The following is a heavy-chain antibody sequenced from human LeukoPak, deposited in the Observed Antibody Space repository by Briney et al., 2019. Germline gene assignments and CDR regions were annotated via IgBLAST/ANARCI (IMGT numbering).Heavy chain of an antibody. V-gene: IGHV3-64D*06. CDR1: GFTFSSYA. CDR3: VKDGRRTTTNWFDP. J-gene: IGHJ5*02. D-gene: IGHD1-1*01. Sequence: PGGSLRPSCSASGFTFSSYAMHWVRQAPGKGLESVSAISSNGGSTYYADSVKGRFTISRDNSKNTLYLQMSSLRAEDTAVYYCVKDGRRTTTNWFDPWGQGTLVTVSS. CDR2: ISSNGGST.